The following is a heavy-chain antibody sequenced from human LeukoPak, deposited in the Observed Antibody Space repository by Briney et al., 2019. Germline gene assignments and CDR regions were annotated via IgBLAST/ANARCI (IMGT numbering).Heavy chain of an antibody. J-gene: IGHJ6*02. Sequence: ASVNVSCKASGYTFTGYYMHWVRQAPGQGLEWMGWISAYNGNTNYAQKLQGRVTMTTDTSTSTAYMELRSLRSDDTAVYYCARDTGYSSSWSYYYGMDVWGQGTTVTVSS. CDR2: ISAYNGNT. CDR1: GYTFTGYY. D-gene: IGHD6-13*01. CDR3: ARDTGYSSSWSYYYGMDV. V-gene: IGHV1-18*04.